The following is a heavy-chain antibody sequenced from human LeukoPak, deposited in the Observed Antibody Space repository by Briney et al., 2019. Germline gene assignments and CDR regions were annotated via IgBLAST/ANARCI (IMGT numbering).Heavy chain of an antibody. CDR1: GFTFSSYS. J-gene: IGHJ4*02. V-gene: IGHV3-21*01. D-gene: IGHD3-22*01. CDR2: ISSSSGYI. CDR3: ARRGDYYDSSGLR. Sequence: PGGSLRLSCAASGFTFSSYSMNWVRQAPGKGLEWVSSISSSSGYIYYADSVKGRFTISRDNAKSSLYLQMNSLRAEDTAVYYCARRGDYYDSSGLRWGQGTLVTVSS.